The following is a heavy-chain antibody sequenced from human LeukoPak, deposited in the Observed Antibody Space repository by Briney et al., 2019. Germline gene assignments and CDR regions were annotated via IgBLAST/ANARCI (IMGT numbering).Heavy chain of an antibody. CDR1: GFTISSYA. CDR2: ISYDGSNK. Sequence: GRSLRLSYAASGFTISSYAMHWVRQAPGKGLEWVAVISYDGSNKYYADSVKGRFTISRDNSKNTLYLQMNSLRAEDTALYYCASSAGSSWYFSDYWGQGTLVTVSS. CDR3: ASSAGSSWYFSDY. J-gene: IGHJ4*02. V-gene: IGHV3-30*01. D-gene: IGHD6-13*01.